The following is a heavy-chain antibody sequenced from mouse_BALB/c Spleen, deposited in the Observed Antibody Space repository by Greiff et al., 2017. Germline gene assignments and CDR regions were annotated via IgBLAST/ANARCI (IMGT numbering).Heavy chain of an antibody. D-gene: IGHD2-1*01. V-gene: IGHV5-17*02. J-gene: IGHJ1*01. CDR2: ISSGSSTI. Sequence: EVQVVESGGGLVQPGGSRKLSCAASGFTFSSFGMHWVRQAPEKGLEWVAYISSGSSTIYYADTVKGRFTISRDNPKNTLFLQMTSLRSEDTAMYYCARDYGNPYWYFEVWGAGTTVTVSS. CDR1: GFTFSSFG. CDR3: ARDYGNPYWYFEV.